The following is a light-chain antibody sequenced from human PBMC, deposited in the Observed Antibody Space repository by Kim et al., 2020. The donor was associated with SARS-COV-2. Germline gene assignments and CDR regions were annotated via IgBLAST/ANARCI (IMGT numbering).Light chain of an antibody. CDR2: EVT. CDR1: SGDLGSYKY. V-gene: IGLV2-8*01. CDR3: ASHGGYDYV. J-gene: IGLJ1*01. Sequence: PGQSVDISCSGTSGDLGSYKYVSWYQQHPGKSPKLIIYEVTKRPSGVPDRFSGSMSGNTASLTVSGLQAEDEADYYCASHGGYDYVFGTGTKVTVL.